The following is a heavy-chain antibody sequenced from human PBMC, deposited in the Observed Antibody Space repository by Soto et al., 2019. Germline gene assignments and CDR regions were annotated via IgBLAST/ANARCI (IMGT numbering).Heavy chain of an antibody. Sequence: LSLTCTVSGGSISSGDYYWSWIRQPPGKGLEWIGYIYYSGSTYYNPSLKSRVTISVDTSKNQFSLKLRSVTAADTAVYYCAQSGYDFWSGYYTSGSEYGMDVWGQGTTVTVSS. D-gene: IGHD3-3*01. V-gene: IGHV4-30-4*01. J-gene: IGHJ6*02. CDR1: GGSISSGDYY. CDR2: IYYSGST. CDR3: AQSGYDFWSGYYTSGSEYGMDV.